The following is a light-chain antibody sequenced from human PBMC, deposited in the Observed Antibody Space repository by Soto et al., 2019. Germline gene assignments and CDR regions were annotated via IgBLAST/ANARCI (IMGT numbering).Light chain of an antibody. V-gene: IGKV1-27*01. CDR1: QGISNY. CDR3: QNYDSAPLT. J-gene: IGKJ5*01. Sequence: DIQMTQSPSSLSASVGNRVSITCRASQGISNYLAWYQQKPGKAPKVLIYAASTLQPGVPSRFSGSGSGTDFTLTINSLQPDDIATYYCQNYDSAPLTFGQGTRLEIK. CDR2: AAS.